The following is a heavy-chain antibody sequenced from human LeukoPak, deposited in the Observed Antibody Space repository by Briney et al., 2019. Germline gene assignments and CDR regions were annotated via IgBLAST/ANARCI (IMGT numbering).Heavy chain of an antibody. CDR3: ASHHYYDSSGYSGFDY. V-gene: IGHV1-69*05. Sequence: SVKVSCKASGGTFSSYAISWVRQAPGQGLGWMGRIIPIFGTANYAQKFQGRVTITTDESTSTAYMELSSLRSEDTAVYYCASHHYYDSSGYSGFDYWGQGTLVTVSS. CDR2: IIPIFGTA. J-gene: IGHJ4*02. D-gene: IGHD3-22*01. CDR1: GGTFSSYA.